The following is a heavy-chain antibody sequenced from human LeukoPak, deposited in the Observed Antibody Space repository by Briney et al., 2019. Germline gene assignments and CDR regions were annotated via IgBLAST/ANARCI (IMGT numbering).Heavy chain of an antibody. V-gene: IGHV4-61*02. CDR2: IYTSGST. J-gene: IGHJ4*02. CDR1: GGSISSGSYY. CDR3: ARDNPGIAAAWGLDY. Sequence: SETLSLTCTVSGGSISSGSYYWSWIRQPAGKGLEWIGRIYTSGSTNYNPSLKSRVTISVDTSKNQFSLKLGSVTAADTAVYYCARDNPGIAAAWGLDYWGQGTLVTVSS. D-gene: IGHD6-13*01.